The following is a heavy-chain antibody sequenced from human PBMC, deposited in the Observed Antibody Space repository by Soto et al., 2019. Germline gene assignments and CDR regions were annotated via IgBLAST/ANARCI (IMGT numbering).Heavy chain of an antibody. Sequence: GSLRLSCAASGFTFSDYYMTWIRQAPGKGLEWVSHISIGGTTIDYADSVKGRFTISRDNAKNSLYLQMNSLRAEDAAVYYCARDQPGYSYGYGLGYWGQGTLVTVSS. CDR3: ARDQPGYSYGYGLGY. CDR2: ISIGGTTI. J-gene: IGHJ4*02. D-gene: IGHD5-18*01. CDR1: GFTFSDYY. V-gene: IGHV3-11*04.